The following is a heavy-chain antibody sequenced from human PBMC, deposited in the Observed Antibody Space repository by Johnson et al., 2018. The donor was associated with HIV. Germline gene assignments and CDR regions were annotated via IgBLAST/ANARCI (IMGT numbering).Heavy chain of an antibody. CDR1: GFTFSDYY. D-gene: IGHD3-22*01. V-gene: IGHV3-11*04. J-gene: IGHJ3*02. Sequence: QVQLVESGGGLVKPGGSLRLSCAASGFTFSDYYMSWIRQAPGKGLEWVSYISSSGSTIYYADSVKGRFTISRDNAKNSLYLQMNSLRAEDTAVYYGAKEVTPWAFTMIEVVGAFDIWGQGTMVTVSS. CDR3: AKEVTPWAFTMIEVVGAFDI. CDR2: ISSSGSTI.